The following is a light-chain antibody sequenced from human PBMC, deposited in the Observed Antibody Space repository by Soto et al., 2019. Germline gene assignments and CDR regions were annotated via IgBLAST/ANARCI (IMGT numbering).Light chain of an antibody. CDR3: QQYGDSRT. V-gene: IGKV3-20*01. CDR1: HNFTNDF. J-gene: IGKJ1*01. CDR2: AAS. Sequence: EIVLTQSPGILSLSPGERATLSCRASHNFTNDFLAWYQQKPGQAPRLLIYAASSRATGIPDRFSGSGSGTDFTLTISRLEPGDFAVYYCQQYGDSRTFGQGTKVEVK.